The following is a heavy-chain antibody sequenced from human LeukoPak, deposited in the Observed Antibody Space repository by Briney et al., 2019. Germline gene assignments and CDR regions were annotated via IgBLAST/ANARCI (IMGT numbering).Heavy chain of an antibody. V-gene: IGHV3-21*01. D-gene: IGHD5-24*01. J-gene: IGHJ5*02. Sequence: GGSLRLSCATSGFTFSSYSMNWVRQAPGKGLEWVSSISSSSSYIYYADSVKGRFTISRDNAKNSLYLQMNSLRAEDTAVYYCARGTDGYKPGGFDPWGQGTLVTVSS. CDR1: GFTFSSYS. CDR2: ISSSSSYI. CDR3: ARGTDGYKPGGFDP.